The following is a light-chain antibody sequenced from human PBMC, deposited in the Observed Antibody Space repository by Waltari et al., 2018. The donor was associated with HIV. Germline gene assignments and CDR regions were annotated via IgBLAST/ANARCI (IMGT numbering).Light chain of an antibody. V-gene: IGLV2-23*02. CDR1: NSDVGNYNL. Sequence: QSALTQPASVSGSPGQSITISCTGTNSDVGNYNLVSWYQQHPGNAPKLMIYEVNKRPSGISDRFSGSKSDNTASLTISGLQAEDEADYYCCSYASSTTYVFGTGTKITVL. CDR3: CSYASSTTYV. J-gene: IGLJ1*01. CDR2: EVN.